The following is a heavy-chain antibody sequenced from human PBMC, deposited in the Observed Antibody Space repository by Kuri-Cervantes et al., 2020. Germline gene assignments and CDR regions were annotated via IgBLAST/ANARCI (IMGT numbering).Heavy chain of an antibody. CDR2: INPNSGNT. CDR1: GYTFTGYY. Sequence: ASVKVSCKVSGYTFTGYYMHWVRQAPGQGLEWMGWINPNSGNTGYAQKFQGRVTMIRNTSISTAYMELSSLRSEDTAVYYCARGSTSSWYRGDYYYGMDVWGQGTTVTVSS. CDR3: ARGSTSSWYRGDYYYGMDV. J-gene: IGHJ6*02. V-gene: IGHV1-8*02. D-gene: IGHD6-13*01.